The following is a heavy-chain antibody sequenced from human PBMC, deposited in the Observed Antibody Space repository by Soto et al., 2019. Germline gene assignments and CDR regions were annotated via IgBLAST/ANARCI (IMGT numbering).Heavy chain of an antibody. J-gene: IGHJ5*02. CDR2: IDPSDPYT. V-gene: IGHV5-10-1*01. D-gene: IGHD6-13*01. CDR3: ALRIAAAGHIWFDP. Sequence: EVQLEQSGAEVKKPGESLRISCKASGYRSTSYWISWVRQMPGKGLQWMGTIDPSDPYTNYSPSFQGHVTISADKSISTAYLQWSSLTASDSAIYYCALRIAAAGHIWFDPWGQGTLVTVSS. CDR1: GYRSTSYW.